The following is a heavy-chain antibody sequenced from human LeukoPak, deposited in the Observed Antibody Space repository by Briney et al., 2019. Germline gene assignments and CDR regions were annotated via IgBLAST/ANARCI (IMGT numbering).Heavy chain of an antibody. CDR3: XRTXPXXAXDI. Sequence: PSETLSLTCTVSGGSISSYYWSWIRQPPGKGLEWIGYIYYSGSTNYNPSLKSRVTISVATSKNQFSLKLSSVTAADTAVYYCXRTXPXXAXDIWGQGTMVTVSS. CDR2: IYYSGST. V-gene: IGHV4-59*01. CDR1: GGSISSYY. J-gene: IGHJ3*02.